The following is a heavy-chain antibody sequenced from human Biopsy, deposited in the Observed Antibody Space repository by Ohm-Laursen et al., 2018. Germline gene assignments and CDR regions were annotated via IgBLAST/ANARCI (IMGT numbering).Heavy chain of an antibody. Sequence: GSLRLSCAASGSTFRNYALTWVRQAPGKVLEWVSAIGGGGSPTLYADSVKGRFTISRDDSKNTLYLQMNSLRVEDTAVYFCSKLGGDPAPFDRASDVWSRGTKVTVSS. CDR3: SKLGGDPAPFDRASDV. J-gene: IGHJ3*01. CDR1: GSTFRNYA. V-gene: IGHV3-23*01. CDR2: IGGGGSPT. D-gene: IGHD2-21*02.